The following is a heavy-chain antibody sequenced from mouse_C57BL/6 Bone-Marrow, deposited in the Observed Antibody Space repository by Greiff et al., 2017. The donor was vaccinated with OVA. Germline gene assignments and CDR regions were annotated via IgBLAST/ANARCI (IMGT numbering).Heavy chain of an antibody. D-gene: IGHD1-1*01. CDR1: GFSFNTYA. CDR2: IRSKSNNYAT. V-gene: IGHV10-1*01. J-gene: IGHJ4*01. CDR3: VRGDYGYAMDY. Sequence: EVMLVESGGGLVQPKGSLKLSCAASGFSFNTYAMNWVRQAPGKGLEWVARIRSKSNNYATYYADSVKDRFTISRDDSESMLYLQMNNLKTEDTAMYYCVRGDYGYAMDYWGQGTSVTVSS.